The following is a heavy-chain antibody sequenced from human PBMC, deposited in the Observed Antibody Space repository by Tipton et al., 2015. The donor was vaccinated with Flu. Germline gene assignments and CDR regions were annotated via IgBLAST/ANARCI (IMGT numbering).Heavy chain of an antibody. CDR2: INYDGSTI. Sequence: SLRLSCAASGFIFTDYWMAWVRQAPGKGLEWVANINYDGSTIYYLDSVKGRLTISRDNAKNSLYLQMNNLRAEDTAVYYCTRRLVEDWGQGTQVTVSS. CDR3: TRRLVED. CDR1: GFIFTDYW. J-gene: IGHJ4*02. V-gene: IGHV3-7*01.